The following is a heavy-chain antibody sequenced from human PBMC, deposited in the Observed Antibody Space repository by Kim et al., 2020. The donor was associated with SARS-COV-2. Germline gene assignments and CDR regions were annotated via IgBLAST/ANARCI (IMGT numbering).Heavy chain of an antibody. D-gene: IGHD4-17*01. Sequence: SETLSLTCTVSGGSISSGSYYWSWIRQPAGKGLEWIGRIYTSGSTNYNPSLKSRVTISVDTSKNQFSLKLSSVTAADTAVYYCASSPGGITVTTWGDYYYYYGMDVGGQGTTVTVSS. CDR3: ASSPGGITVTTWGDYYYYYGMDV. CDR1: GGSISSGSYY. CDR2: IYTSGST. J-gene: IGHJ6*02. V-gene: IGHV4-61*02.